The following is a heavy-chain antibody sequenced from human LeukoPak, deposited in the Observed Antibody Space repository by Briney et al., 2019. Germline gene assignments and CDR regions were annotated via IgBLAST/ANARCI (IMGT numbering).Heavy chain of an antibody. CDR3: ARYNSAWKTDDY. V-gene: IGHV3-7*03. D-gene: IGHD6-19*01. J-gene: IGHJ4*02. CDR2: IKQDGSDK. CDR1: GFTFNSYW. Sequence: GGSLRLSCAASGFTFNSYWMTWVRQAPGKGLEWVADIKQDGSDKYYAGSVKGRSTISRDNAKNSLYLQMNSLRAEDTAVYFCARYNSAWKTDDYWGRGTLVTVSS.